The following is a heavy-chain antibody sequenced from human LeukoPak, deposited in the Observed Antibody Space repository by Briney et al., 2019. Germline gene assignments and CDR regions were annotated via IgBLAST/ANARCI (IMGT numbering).Heavy chain of an antibody. CDR3: AREKYYYDSSGYYGGTDY. CDR2: ISYDGSNK. D-gene: IGHD3-22*01. Sequence: GGSLRLSCAASGFTFSSYAIHWVRQAPGKGLGWVAVISYDGSNKYYVDSVKGRFTISRDNSKNTLYLQMNSLRAEDTAVYYCAREKYYYDSSGYYGGTDYWGQGTLVTVSS. CDR1: GFTFSSYA. J-gene: IGHJ4*02. V-gene: IGHV3-30*04.